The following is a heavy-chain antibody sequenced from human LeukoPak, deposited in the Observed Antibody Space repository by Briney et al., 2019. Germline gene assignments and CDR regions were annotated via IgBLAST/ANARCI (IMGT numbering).Heavy chain of an antibody. Sequence: ASVKVSCKASGYTFTGYDIHWVRQAPGQGLEWMGWINPNSGGTNYAQKFQGRVTMTMDTSISTAYMELSRLRSDDRAVYYCARVWDIVVVPDRVHVEDAFDIWGQGTMVTVSS. J-gene: IGHJ3*02. CDR3: ARVWDIVVVPDRVHVEDAFDI. CDR1: GYTFTGYD. V-gene: IGHV1-2*02. D-gene: IGHD2-2*01. CDR2: INPNSGGT.